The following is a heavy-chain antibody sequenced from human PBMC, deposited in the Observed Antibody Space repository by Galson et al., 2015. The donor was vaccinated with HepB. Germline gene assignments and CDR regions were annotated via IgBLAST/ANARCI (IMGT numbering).Heavy chain of an antibody. V-gene: IGHV3-53*01. CDR2: IYSGGST. CDR3: VRDDAYAFDI. CDR1: GFTVSSNY. Sequence: SLRLSCAASGFTVSSNYMSWVRQAPGKGLEWVSVIYSGGSTYYADSVKGRFTISRDNSKNTLYLQMNSLRAEDTAIYYCVRDDAYAFDIWGQGTMVTVSS. J-gene: IGHJ3*02.